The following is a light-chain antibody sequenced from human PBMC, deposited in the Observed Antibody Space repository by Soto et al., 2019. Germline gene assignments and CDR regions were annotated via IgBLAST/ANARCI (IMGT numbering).Light chain of an antibody. CDR1: QSVSSY. Sequence: EIVLTQSPATLSLSPGERATLSCRASQSVSSYLAWYQQKTGQAPRLLIYDASNRATGIPARFSGSESGTDFTLTISSLEPEDFAVYYCQQRSNWPPYTFGQGIKLEIK. CDR2: DAS. CDR3: QQRSNWPPYT. V-gene: IGKV3-11*01. J-gene: IGKJ2*01.